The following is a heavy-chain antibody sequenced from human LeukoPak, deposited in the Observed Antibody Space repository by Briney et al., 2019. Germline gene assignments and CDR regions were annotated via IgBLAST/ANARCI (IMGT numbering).Heavy chain of an antibody. J-gene: IGHJ3*02. V-gene: IGHV1-58*02. CDR3: AAVGDSSGYYPLRSEFDI. CDR1: GFTFTSSA. D-gene: IGHD3-22*01. CDR2: IVVGSGNT. Sequence: GASVKVSCKASGFTFTSSAMQWVRQARGQRLEWIGWIVVGSGNTNYAQKFQERVTITRDMSTSTAYMELSSLRSEDTAVYYCAAVGDSSGYYPLRSEFDIWGQGTMVTVSS.